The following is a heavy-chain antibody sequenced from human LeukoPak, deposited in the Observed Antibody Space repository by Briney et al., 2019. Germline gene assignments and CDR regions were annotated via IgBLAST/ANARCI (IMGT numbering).Heavy chain of an antibody. CDR1: GFTFSNYW. CDR2: IKQDGSEK. J-gene: IGHJ6*02. V-gene: IGHV3-7*01. CDR3: AGGTGWITDV. D-gene: IGHD6-19*01. Sequence: GGSLRLSCAASGFTFSNYWMNWVRQAPGKGLEWVANIKQDGSEKYYVDSVKGRFTISRDNARNSVYLQMYSLRVEDTAVYYCAGGTGWITDVWVQGTTVTVSS.